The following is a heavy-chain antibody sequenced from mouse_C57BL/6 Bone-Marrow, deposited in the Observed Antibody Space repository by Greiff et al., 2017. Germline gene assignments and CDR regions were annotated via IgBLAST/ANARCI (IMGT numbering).Heavy chain of an antibody. Sequence: VQLKESGPELVKPGASVKMSCKASGYTFTDYNMHWVKQSHGKSLEWIGYINPNNGGTSYNQKFKGKATLTVNKSSSTAYMELRSLTSEDSAVYYCARDDGYLAWFAYWGQGTLVTVSA. CDR1: GYTFTDYN. CDR2: INPNNGGT. J-gene: IGHJ3*01. CDR3: ARDDGYLAWFAY. V-gene: IGHV1-22*01. D-gene: IGHD2-3*01.